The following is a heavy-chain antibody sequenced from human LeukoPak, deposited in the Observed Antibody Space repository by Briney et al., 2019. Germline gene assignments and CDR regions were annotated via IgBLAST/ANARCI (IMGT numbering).Heavy chain of an antibody. D-gene: IGHD3-22*01. V-gene: IGHV1-69*05. Sequence: SVKVSCKASGGTFSSHAISWVRQAPGQGLEWMGGIIPIFGTANYAQKFQGRVTITTDESTSTAYMELSSLRSEDTAVYYCAAAVYYYDSSGYYGGFDYWGQGTLVTVSS. CDR3: AAAVYYYDSSGYYGGFDY. CDR2: IIPIFGTA. J-gene: IGHJ4*02. CDR1: GGTFSSHA.